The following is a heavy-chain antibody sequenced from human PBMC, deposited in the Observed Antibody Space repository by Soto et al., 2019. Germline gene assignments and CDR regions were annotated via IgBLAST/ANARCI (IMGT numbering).Heavy chain of an antibody. CDR1: GGSFSGYY. CDR3: ARVRLALTYYYYGMDV. J-gene: IGHJ6*02. CDR2: INLIGST. D-gene: IGHD3-9*01. Sequence: SETLSLTCAVYGGSFSGYYWSWIRQPPGKGPVWIGEINLIGSTIYIPSLKSRVTISVDTSKNHFSLKLSSVTAADTVLYYCARVRLALTYYYYGMDVWGQGTTVTVSS. V-gene: IGHV4-34*01.